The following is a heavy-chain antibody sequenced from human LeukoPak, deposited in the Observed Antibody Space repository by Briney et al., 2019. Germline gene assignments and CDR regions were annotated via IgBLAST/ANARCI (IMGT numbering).Heavy chain of an antibody. CDR2: INPNSGGT. CDR3: ARLMVRGVIITYYYYYGMDV. J-gene: IGHJ6*02. Sequence: ASVKVSCKASGYTFTGYYMHWVRQAPGQGLEWMGWINPNSGGTNYAQKFQGRVTMTRDTSISTAYMELSSLRSEDTAVYYCARLMVRGVIITYYYYYGMDVWGQGTTVTVSS. V-gene: IGHV1-2*02. D-gene: IGHD3-10*01. CDR1: GYTFTGYY.